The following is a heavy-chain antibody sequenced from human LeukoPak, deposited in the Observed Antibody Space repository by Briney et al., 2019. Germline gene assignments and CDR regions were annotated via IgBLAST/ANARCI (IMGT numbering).Heavy chain of an antibody. J-gene: IGHJ4*02. CDR1: GGSFSGYY. D-gene: IGHD5/OR15-5a*01. Sequence: SETLSLTCAVYGGSFSGYYWSWIRQSPGKGLEWIGEINHSGSTNYNPSLKSRVTISVDTSKNQFSLKLSSVTAADTAVYYCASHVSFNYWGQGTLVTVSS. V-gene: IGHV4-34*01. CDR2: INHSGST. CDR3: ASHVSFNY.